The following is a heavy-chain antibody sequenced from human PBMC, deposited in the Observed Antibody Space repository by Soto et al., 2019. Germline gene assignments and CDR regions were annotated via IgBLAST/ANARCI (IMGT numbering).Heavy chain of an antibody. CDR1: GGSISSRDYY. J-gene: IGHJ4*02. CDR2: IDYSGRT. V-gene: IGHV4-30-4*01. D-gene: IGHD5-18*01. Sequence: PSETLSLTCSVSGGSISSRDYYWTWIRQPPGKGLEWIGYIDYSGRTYFNPSLKSRVFISIDTSKDQSFMTLTSMTAADTAMYYCARELTGYSYGPGEVYWGQGTLVTVSS. CDR3: ARELTGYSYGPGEVY.